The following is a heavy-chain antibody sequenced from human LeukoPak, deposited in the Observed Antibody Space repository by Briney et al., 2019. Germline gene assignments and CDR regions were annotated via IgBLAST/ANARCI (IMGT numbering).Heavy chain of an antibody. J-gene: IGHJ4*02. CDR2: FTASGSTT. CDR3: AKDAVAPGSGGDYFDY. Sequence: GGSLRLSCAASGFTFSSFAMSWLRQTPGKGLGWVSTFTASGSTTYYSDSVKGRFTISRDDSKNTLYLQMNSLRADDTAVYYCAKDAVAPGSGGDYFDYWAQGTLVTVSS. CDR1: GFTFSSFA. V-gene: IGHV3-23*01. D-gene: IGHD3-10*01.